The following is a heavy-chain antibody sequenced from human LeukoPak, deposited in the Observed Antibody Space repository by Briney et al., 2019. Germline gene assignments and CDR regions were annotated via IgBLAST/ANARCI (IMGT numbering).Heavy chain of an antibody. CDR1: GFAFSSYA. V-gene: IGHV3-30-3*01. CDR3: AKLMVRGVIITFNSDY. J-gene: IGHJ4*02. CDR2: ISYDGSNK. Sequence: GGSLRLSCAASGFAFSSYAMHWVRQAPGKGLEWVAVISYDGSNKYYADSVKGRFTISRDNSKNTLYLQMNSLRAEDTAVYYCAKLMVRGVIITFNSDYWGQGTLVTVSS. D-gene: IGHD3-10*01.